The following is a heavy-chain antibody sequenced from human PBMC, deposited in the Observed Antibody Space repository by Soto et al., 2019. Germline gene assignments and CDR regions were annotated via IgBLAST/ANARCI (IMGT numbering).Heavy chain of an antibody. Sequence: QVQLVESGGGLVKPGGSLRLSCAASGFTFSDYYMNWVRQAPGKGLEWVSYISSSSGGTIYYADSVKGRFTISRDNAKNSRQLQMNSRRTEDTAVYYCAREQERRVDSSGYYAPEAFDICGQGTMVTVSS. CDR2: ISSSSGGTI. CDR1: GFTFSDYY. J-gene: IGHJ3*02. V-gene: IGHV3-11*01. D-gene: IGHD3-22*01. CDR3: AREQERRVDSSGYYAPEAFDI.